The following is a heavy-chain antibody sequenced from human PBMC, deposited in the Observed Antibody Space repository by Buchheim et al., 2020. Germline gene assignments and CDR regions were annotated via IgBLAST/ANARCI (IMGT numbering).Heavy chain of an antibody. D-gene: IGHD2-15*01. CDR1: GYTFTSYY. CDR2: INPSGGST. Sequence: QVQLVQSGAEVKKPGRSVKVSCKASGYTFTSYYMHWVRQAPGQGLEWMGMINPSGGSTTYAQKLQGRVTMTRDTSTSTVYMELSSLRSEDTAVYYCARMSAATDYYYGMDVWGQGTT. CDR3: ARMSAATDYYYGMDV. V-gene: IGHV1-46*01. J-gene: IGHJ6*02.